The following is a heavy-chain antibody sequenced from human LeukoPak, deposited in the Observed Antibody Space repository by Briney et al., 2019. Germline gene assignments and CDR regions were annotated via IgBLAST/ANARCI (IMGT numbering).Heavy chain of an antibody. D-gene: IGHD2-15*01. V-gene: IGHV3-23*01. CDR2: ISGSGGST. CDR3: AKDLPPKIYCSGGSCFDAFDY. CDR1: GFTFSSYA. J-gene: IGHJ4*02. Sequence: GGSLRLSCAASGFTFSSYAMSWVRQAPGKGLEWVSAISGSGGSTYYADSVKGRFTISRDNSKNTLYLQMNSLRAEDTAVYYCAKDLPPKIYCSGGSCFDAFDYWGQGTLVTVSS.